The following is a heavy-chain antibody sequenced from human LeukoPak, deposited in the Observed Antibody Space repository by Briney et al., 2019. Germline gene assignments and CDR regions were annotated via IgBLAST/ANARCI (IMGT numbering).Heavy chain of an antibody. Sequence: GASVKVSCNASGYTFTNYGISWVRQAPGQGLEWMGWISTYNGNTNYAQKFQGRVTMTIDTSTSTAYMELRSLGSDDTAVYYCAREGLGYCTSISCSAFDYWGQGTLVTVSS. J-gene: IGHJ4*02. CDR3: AREGLGYCTSISCSAFDY. CDR1: GYTFTNYG. CDR2: ISTYNGNT. V-gene: IGHV1-18*01. D-gene: IGHD2-2*01.